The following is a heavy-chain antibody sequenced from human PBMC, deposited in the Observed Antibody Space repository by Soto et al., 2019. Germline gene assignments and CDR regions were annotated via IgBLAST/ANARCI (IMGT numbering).Heavy chain of an antibody. CDR1: GGSFSGYY. V-gene: IGHV4-34*01. CDR2: INHRGST. Sequence: SETLSLTCAVYGGSFSGYYWSWIRQPPGKGLEWIGEINHRGSTNYNPSLKSRVTISVDTSKNQFSLKLSSVTAADTAVYYCARRAPRISGAGCFSYWGQGTLVTVSS. D-gene: IGHD2-15*01. J-gene: IGHJ4*02. CDR3: ARRAPRISGAGCFSY.